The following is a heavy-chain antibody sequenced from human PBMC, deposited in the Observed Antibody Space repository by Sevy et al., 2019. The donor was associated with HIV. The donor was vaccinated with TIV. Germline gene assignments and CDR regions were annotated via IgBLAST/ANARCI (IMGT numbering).Heavy chain of an antibody. Sequence: GGSLRLSCTASGFTFGDYAMSWFRQAPGKGLEGVGFIRSKAYGGTTEYAAFVKGGFTISRDDSKSIAYLQMNSLKTADTAVYYCTRDFPPPGYCSSTSCRFDYWGQGTLVTVSS. V-gene: IGHV3-49*03. CDR3: TRDFPPPGYCSSTSCRFDY. CDR2: IRSKAYGGTT. J-gene: IGHJ4*02. CDR1: GFTFGDYA. D-gene: IGHD2-2*01.